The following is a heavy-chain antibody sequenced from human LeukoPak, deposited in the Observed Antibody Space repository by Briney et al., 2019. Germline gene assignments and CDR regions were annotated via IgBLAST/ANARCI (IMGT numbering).Heavy chain of an antibody. Sequence: AGSLRLSCAASGFTLSYYWMHWVRQGPGKGLVWVSTINGDGSSTNYADSVKGRFTISRDNAKNTLYLEMNSLRVEDTAVYYCARDPRNKGFDPWGQGTLVTVSS. CDR1: GFTLSYYW. J-gene: IGHJ5*02. CDR3: ARDPRNKGFDP. D-gene: IGHD1/OR15-1a*01. CDR2: INGDGSST. V-gene: IGHV3-74*01.